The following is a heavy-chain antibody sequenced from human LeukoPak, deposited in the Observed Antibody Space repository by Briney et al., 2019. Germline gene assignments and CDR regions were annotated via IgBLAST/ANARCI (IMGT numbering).Heavy chain of an antibody. J-gene: IGHJ3*02. CDR1: GLTFSNYY. D-gene: IGHD4-17*01. CDR3: SKDPTGDYVGAFDM. CDR2: ITGSGRAT. V-gene: IGHV3-23*01. Sequence: GESLRLSCTASGLTFSNYYTTWVRQPPGKGLEWVADITGSGRATYYADSVKGLFVAVRDNSQNMLFLHMNVLRADDTVLYCCSKDPTGDYVGAFDMWGQGTMVTVSS.